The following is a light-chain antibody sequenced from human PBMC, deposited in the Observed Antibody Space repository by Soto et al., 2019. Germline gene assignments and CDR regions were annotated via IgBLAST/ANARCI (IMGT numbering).Light chain of an antibody. Sequence: QSALTQPASVSGSPGQSITISCTGTSSDVGGYRYVSWYQQHPGKAPKLMIYDVSNRPSGVSNRFSGSKSGNTASLTISGLQAEDEADYYCSSYTSSSTLGVFGTGTMVTVL. CDR2: DVS. CDR3: SSYTSSSTLGV. CDR1: SSDVGGYRY. V-gene: IGLV2-14*01. J-gene: IGLJ1*01.